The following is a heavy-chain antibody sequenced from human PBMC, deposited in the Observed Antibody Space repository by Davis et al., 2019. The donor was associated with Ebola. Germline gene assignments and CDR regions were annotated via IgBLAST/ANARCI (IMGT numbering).Heavy chain of an antibody. J-gene: IGHJ5*02. CDR2: INTNTGNP. CDR3: ARVLGGDPNPYNWFDP. CDR1: GYTFTRYA. Sequence: AASVKVSCKASGYTFTRYAMNWVRQAPGQGLEWMGWINTNTGNPTYAQGFTGRFVFSLDTSVSTAYLQISSLKAEDTAVYYCARVLGGDPNPYNWFDPWGQGTLVTVSS. V-gene: IGHV7-4-1*02. D-gene: IGHD1-26*01.